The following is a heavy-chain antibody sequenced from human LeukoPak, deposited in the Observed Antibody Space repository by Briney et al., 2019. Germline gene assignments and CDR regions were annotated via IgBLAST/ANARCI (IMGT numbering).Heavy chain of an antibody. CDR1: GFTFSSYW. Sequence: GGSLRLSCAASGFTFSSYWMSWVRQAPGKGLEWVANIKQDGSEKYYVDSVKGRFTISRDNAKNSLYLQMNSLRAEDTAVYYCARVEYGDYAYYYYYYMDVWGKGTTVTISS. CDR2: IKQDGSEK. V-gene: IGHV3-7*01. J-gene: IGHJ6*03. D-gene: IGHD4-17*01. CDR3: ARVEYGDYAYYYYYYMDV.